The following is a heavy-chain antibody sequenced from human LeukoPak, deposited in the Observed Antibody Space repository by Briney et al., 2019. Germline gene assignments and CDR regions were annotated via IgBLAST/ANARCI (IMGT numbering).Heavy chain of an antibody. D-gene: IGHD2-2*01. J-gene: IGHJ5*02. CDR1: GYTFTSYY. CDR3: ASGDLDQLIGP. CDR2: INPSGGST. V-gene: IGHV1-46*03. Sequence: ASVKVSCKASGYTFTSYYMHWVRQAPGQGLEWMGIINPSGGSTSYAQKFQGRVTMTRDTSTSTVYMELSSLRSEDTAVYYFASGDLDQLIGPWGQGTLVTVSS.